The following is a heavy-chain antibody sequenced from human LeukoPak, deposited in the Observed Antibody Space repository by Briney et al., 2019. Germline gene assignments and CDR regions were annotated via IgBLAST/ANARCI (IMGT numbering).Heavy chain of an antibody. CDR3: ARHARATTVTPFDY. D-gene: IGHD4-11*01. J-gene: IGHJ4*02. CDR2: IYYNGYT. Sequence: PSETLSLTCTVSGASISSTSHHWGWIRQPPGKGLEWIGAIYYNGYTYYNPSLRSRVTISVDTSKNQFSLKLSSVTAADTAVYYCARHARATTVTPFDYWGQGTLVTVSS. CDR1: GASISSTSHH. V-gene: IGHV4-39*01.